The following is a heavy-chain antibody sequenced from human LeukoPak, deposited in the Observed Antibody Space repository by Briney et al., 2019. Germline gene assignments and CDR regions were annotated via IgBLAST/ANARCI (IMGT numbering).Heavy chain of an antibody. J-gene: IGHJ4*02. D-gene: IGHD6-13*01. CDR1: GYSVSRGYY. CDR2: IFYSESA. Sequence: SETLSLTSAVSGYSVSRGYYWGWIRQPPGKGLEWIGSIFYSESAYHNPSLRSRVTISLDTSKNQFSLNLRSATAADTAVYYCASSSGSGSYFDYWGQGTLVTVSS. V-gene: IGHV4-38-2*01. CDR3: ASSSGSGSYFDY.